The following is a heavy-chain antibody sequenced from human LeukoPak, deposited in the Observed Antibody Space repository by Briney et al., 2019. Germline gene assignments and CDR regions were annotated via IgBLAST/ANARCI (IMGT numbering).Heavy chain of an antibody. CDR1: GYSISSGYY. J-gene: IGHJ4*02. Sequence: PSETLSLTCTVSGYSISSGYYWGWIRQPPGKGLEWIGSIYHSGRTYYNPSLKSRVTISVDTSKNQFSLKLSSVTAADTAVYYCVRSADIWFGEGNFDYWGQGTLVTVSS. CDR3: VRSADIWFGEGNFDY. D-gene: IGHD3-10*01. V-gene: IGHV4-38-2*02. CDR2: IYHSGRT.